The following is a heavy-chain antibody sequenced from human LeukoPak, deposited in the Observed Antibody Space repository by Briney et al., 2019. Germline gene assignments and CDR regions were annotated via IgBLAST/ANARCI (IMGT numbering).Heavy chain of an antibody. V-gene: IGHV3-21*01. CDR2: ISSSSSYI. J-gene: IGHJ3*02. CDR1: GFTLSSYS. Sequence: GRSLRLSCAASGFTLSSYSMNWVRQAPGKGLEWVSSISSSSSYIYYADSVKGRFTISRDNAKNSLYLQMNSLRAEDTAVYYCARDWRIWFGELLYADAFDIWGQGTMVTVSS. CDR3: ARDWRIWFGELLYADAFDI. D-gene: IGHD3-10*01.